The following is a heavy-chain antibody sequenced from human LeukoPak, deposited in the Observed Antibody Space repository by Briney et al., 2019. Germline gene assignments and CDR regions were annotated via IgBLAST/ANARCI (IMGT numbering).Heavy chain of an antibody. Sequence: GGSLRLSCAASGFTYSRYYMAWVHQTRGKGLEWVSGISGNGLKTFYADSVKGRFTISRDNSKKTVDLEMNNLRVEDSAIFYCAKIVVPAAFYFHGMDVWGPGTTVTVSS. D-gene: IGHD2-2*01. CDR3: AKIVVPAAFYFHGMDV. CDR2: ISGNGLKT. J-gene: IGHJ6*02. V-gene: IGHV3-23*01. CDR1: GFTYSRYY.